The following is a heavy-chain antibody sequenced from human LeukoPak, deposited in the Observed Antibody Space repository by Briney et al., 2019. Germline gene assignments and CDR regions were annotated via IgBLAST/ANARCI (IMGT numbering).Heavy chain of an antibody. V-gene: IGHV3-23*01. CDR3: AKIVAVAAPSYYYYYGMDV. Sequence: QPGGSLRLSCAASGFTFSSYAMSWVRQAPGKGLEWVSAISGSGGSTYYADSVKGRFTISRDNSKNTLYLQMNSLRAEDTAVYYCAKIVAVAAPSYYYYYGMDVWGQGTTVTVSS. CDR1: GFTFSSYA. D-gene: IGHD2-15*01. J-gene: IGHJ6*02. CDR2: ISGSGGST.